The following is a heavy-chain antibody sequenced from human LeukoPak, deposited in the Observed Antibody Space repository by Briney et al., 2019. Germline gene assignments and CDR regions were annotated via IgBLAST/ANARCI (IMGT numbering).Heavy chain of an antibody. CDR1: GFTLSSYG. D-gene: IGHD3-10*01. CDR3: ARENYLLYFGESFDY. Sequence: PGGSLRLSCAASGFTLSSYGMNWVRQAPGKGLEWVSVIYSGGSTYYADSVKGRFTISRDNAKNSLYLQMNSLRAEDTAVYYCARENYLLYFGESFDYWGQGTLVTVSS. V-gene: IGHV3-66*01. CDR2: IYSGGST. J-gene: IGHJ4*02.